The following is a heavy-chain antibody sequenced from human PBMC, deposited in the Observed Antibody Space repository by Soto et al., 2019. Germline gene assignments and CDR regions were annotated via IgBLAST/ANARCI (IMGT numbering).Heavy chain of an antibody. CDR1: GFSFRSYG. CDR2: IWDDGSNQ. J-gene: IGHJ4*02. V-gene: IGHV3-33*01. CDR3: VRDYSSGSFDY. D-gene: IGHD6-19*01. Sequence: PGGSLRLSCAASGFSFRSYGMHWVRQAPGKGPEWVAVIWDDGSNQYYADSVKGRFTISRDNSKNTLHLQMKSLRDEDTAVYYCVRDYSSGSFDYWAQGTLATLSS.